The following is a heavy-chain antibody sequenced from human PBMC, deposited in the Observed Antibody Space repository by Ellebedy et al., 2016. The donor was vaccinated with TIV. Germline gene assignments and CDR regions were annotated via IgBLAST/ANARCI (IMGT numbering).Heavy chain of an antibody. J-gene: IGHJ6*02. Sequence: ASVKVSCKASGYTFTSYDINWVRQATGQGLEWMGWMNPNSGNTGYAQKFQGRVTITRNTSISTAYMELSSLRSEDTAVYYCARAVVPVYYYYGMDVWGQGTTVTVSS. V-gene: IGHV1-8*03. D-gene: IGHD2-2*01. CDR3: ARAVVPVYYYYGMDV. CDR2: MNPNSGNT. CDR1: GYTFTSYD.